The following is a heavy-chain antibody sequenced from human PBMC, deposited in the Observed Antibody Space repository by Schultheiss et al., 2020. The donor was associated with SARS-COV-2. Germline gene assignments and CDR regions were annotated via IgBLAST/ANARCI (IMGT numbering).Heavy chain of an antibody. V-gene: IGHV1-2*02. Sequence: ASVKVSCKVSGYTLTELSMHWVRQAPGKGLEWMGWINPNIGGTNYAQKFQGRVTMTRDTSISTAYMELSRLRSDDTAVYYCARGPDSTGFDYWGQGTLVTVSS. CDR3: ARGPDSTGFDY. D-gene: IGHD2-2*01. CDR2: INPNIGGT. J-gene: IGHJ4*02. CDR1: GYTLTELS.